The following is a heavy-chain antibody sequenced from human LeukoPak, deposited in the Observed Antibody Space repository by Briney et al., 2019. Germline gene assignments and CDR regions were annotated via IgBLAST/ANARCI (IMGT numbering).Heavy chain of an antibody. J-gene: IGHJ4*02. CDR3: AKARKYYYGSGSYPMDY. Sequence: GGSLRLSCAASGFTFSSYAMSWVRQAPGKGLEWVSAISGSGGSTYYADSVKGRFTISRDNSKNTLYLQMNSLRAEDTAVYYCAKARKYYYGSGSYPMDYWGQGTLVTVSS. CDR2: ISGSGGST. D-gene: IGHD3-10*01. V-gene: IGHV3-23*01. CDR1: GFTFSSYA.